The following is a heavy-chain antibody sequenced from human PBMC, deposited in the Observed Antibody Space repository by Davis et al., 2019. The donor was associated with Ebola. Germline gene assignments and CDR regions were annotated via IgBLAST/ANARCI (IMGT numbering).Heavy chain of an antibody. CDR3: ARPLRSASPIY. V-gene: IGHV3-23*01. CDR1: GFTFSNYA. CDR2: ITGTGSST. D-gene: IGHD1-26*01. J-gene: IGHJ4*02. Sequence: GESLKISCAASGFTFSNYAMSWVRQAPGKGLEWVSAITGTGSSTYYTDSVMGRFTISRDNAKNSLYLQMNSLRVEDTAVYYCARPLRSASPIYWGQGTLVTVSS.